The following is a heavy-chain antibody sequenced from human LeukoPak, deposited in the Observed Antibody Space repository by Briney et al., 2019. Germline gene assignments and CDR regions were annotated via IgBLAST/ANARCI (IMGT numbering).Heavy chain of an antibody. J-gene: IGHJ3*02. CDR2: ISAYNGNT. Sequence: ASVKVSCKASGYTFTSYGISWVRQAPGQGLEWLGWISAYNGNTNYAQKLQGRVTMTTDTSTSTAYMELRSLRSDDTAVYYCASGYDFVRDDAFDIWGQGTMVTVSS. CDR1: GYTFTSYG. CDR3: ASGYDFVRDDAFDI. V-gene: IGHV1-18*01. D-gene: IGHD5-12*01.